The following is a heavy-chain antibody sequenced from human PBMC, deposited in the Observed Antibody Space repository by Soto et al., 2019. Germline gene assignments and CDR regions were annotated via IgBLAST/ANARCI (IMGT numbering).Heavy chain of an antibody. CDR2: IYYSGST. J-gene: IGHJ6*02. CDR3: ARVGRYCSGGSCYSYYYYGMDV. Sequence: PSETLSLTCTVSGGSISSYYWSWIRQPPGKGLEWIGYIYYSGSTNYNPSLKSRVTISVDTSKNQFSLKLSSVTAADTAVYYCARVGRYCSGGSCYSYYYYGMDVWGQGTTVNGS. V-gene: IGHV4-59*01. D-gene: IGHD2-15*01. CDR1: GGSISSYY.